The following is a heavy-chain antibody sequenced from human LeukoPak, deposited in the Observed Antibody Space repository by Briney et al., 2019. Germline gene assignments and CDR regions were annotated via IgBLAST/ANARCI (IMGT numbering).Heavy chain of an antibody. Sequence: SETLSLTCTVSGGSTSSYYWSWIRQPPGKGLEWIGYIYYSGSTNYNPSLKSRVTISVDTSKNQFSLKLSSVTAADTAVYYCARGRAYYDSSGPINWFDPWGQGTLVTVSS. D-gene: IGHD3-22*01. CDR3: ARGRAYYDSSGPINWFDP. J-gene: IGHJ5*02. V-gene: IGHV4-59*01. CDR2: IYYSGST. CDR1: GGSTSSYY.